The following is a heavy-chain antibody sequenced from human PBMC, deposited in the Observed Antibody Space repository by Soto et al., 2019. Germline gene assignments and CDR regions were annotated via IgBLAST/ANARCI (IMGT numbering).Heavy chain of an antibody. D-gene: IGHD1-26*01. CDR1: GGSSSGYD. V-gene: IGHV4-39*01. CDR2: IYYSGST. J-gene: IGHJ4*02. Sequence: SETLSLTCTVAGGSSSGYDGGWIRQPPGKGLEWIGSIYYSGSTYYNPSLKSRVTISVDTSKNQFSLKLSSVTAADTAVYYCARRGFMGATTIDYWGQGTLVTVSS. CDR3: ARRGFMGATTIDY.